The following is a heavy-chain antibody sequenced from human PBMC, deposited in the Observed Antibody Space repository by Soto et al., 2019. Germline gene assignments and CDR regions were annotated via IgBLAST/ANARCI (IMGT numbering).Heavy chain of an antibody. D-gene: IGHD2-15*01. J-gene: IGHJ3*02. CDR3: ARDSRPTPDAFDI. V-gene: IGHV1-69*13. CDR2: IIPIFGTA. Sequence: ASVKVSCKASGGTFSSYAISWVRQAPGQGLEWMGGIIPIFGTANYAQKFQGRVTITADESTSTAYMELSSLRSEDTAVYYCARDSRPTPDAFDIWGQGTMVTVSS. CDR1: GGTFSSYA.